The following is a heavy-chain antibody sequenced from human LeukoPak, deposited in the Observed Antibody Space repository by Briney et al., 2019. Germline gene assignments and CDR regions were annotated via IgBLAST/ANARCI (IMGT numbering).Heavy chain of an antibody. CDR1: GFTFSSYA. D-gene: IGHD3-22*01. V-gene: IGHV3-23*01. J-gene: IGHJ4*02. Sequence: GGSLRLSCAASGFTFSSYAMSWVRQAPGKGLEWVSAISGSGGSTYYADSVKGRFTISRDNSKNTLYLQMNSLRAEDTAVYYCARGGGRGYYDSSGYHLWGQGTLVTVSS. CDR3: ARGGGRGYYDSSGYHL. CDR2: ISGSGGST.